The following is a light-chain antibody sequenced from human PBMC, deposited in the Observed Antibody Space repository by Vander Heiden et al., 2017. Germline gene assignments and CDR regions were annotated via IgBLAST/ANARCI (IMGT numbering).Light chain of an antibody. CDR1: QSVSTY. V-gene: IGKV3-11*01. J-gene: IGKJ1*01. CDR3: QQRSNWPWT. Sequence: EIVLTQSPATLSLSPGERATLSCRASQSVSTYLAWYQQKPGQAPRLLIYDATNGATAIPARFSGSGSGTDFTLTISSLEPGDFAVYYCQQRSNWPWTFGQGTEVEIK. CDR2: DAT.